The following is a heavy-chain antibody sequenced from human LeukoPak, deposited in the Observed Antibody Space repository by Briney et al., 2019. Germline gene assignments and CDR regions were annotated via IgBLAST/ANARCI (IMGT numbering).Heavy chain of an antibody. CDR3: AKERGRWMIPDAFDI. Sequence: GGSLRLSCAASGFTFSSYDMHWVRQATGKGLEWVSAIGTAGDTYYPGSVKGRFTISRENAKNSLYLQMNSLRAGDTAVYYCAKERGRWMIPDAFDIWGQGTMVTVSS. CDR2: IGTAGDT. CDR1: GFTFSSYD. J-gene: IGHJ3*02. V-gene: IGHV3-13*01. D-gene: IGHD5-24*01.